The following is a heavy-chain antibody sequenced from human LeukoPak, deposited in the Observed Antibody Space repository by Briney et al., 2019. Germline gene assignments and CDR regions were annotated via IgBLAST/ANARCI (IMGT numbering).Heavy chain of an antibody. Sequence: SETLSLTCAVSGGSISSGGYSWSWIRQPPGKGLEWIGYIYHSGSTYYNPSLKSRVTISVDRSKNQFSLKLSSVTAADTAVYYCARSVVVAASLSGAFDIWGQGTMVTVSS. J-gene: IGHJ3*02. D-gene: IGHD2-15*01. CDR3: ARSVVVAASLSGAFDI. CDR2: IYHSGST. V-gene: IGHV4-30-2*01. CDR1: GGSISSGGYS.